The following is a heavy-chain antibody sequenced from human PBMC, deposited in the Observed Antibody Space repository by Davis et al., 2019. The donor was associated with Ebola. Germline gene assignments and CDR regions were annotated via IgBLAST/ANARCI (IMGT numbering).Heavy chain of an antibody. D-gene: IGHD5-12*01. V-gene: IGHV4-34*01. CDR2: INHSGST. CDR3: ARATDIVATIRDYYYGMDV. Sequence: MPSETLSLTCAVYGGSFSGYYWSWIRQPPGKGLEWIGEINHSGSTNYNPSLKSRVTISVDMSKNQFSLKLSSVTAADTAVYYCARATDIVATIRDYYYGMDVWGQGTTVTVSS. CDR1: GGSFSGYY. J-gene: IGHJ6*02.